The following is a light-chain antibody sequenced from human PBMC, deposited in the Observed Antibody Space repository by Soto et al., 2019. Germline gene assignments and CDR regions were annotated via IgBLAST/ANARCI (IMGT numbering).Light chain of an antibody. CDR2: DAS. V-gene: IGKV1-5*01. CDR1: QSISSW. CDR3: LQHNSYPLT. J-gene: IGKJ4*01. Sequence: DIHMTQSPSSLSASVGYRFTITCRASQSISSWLAWYQQKPGKAPKLLIYDASTLESGVPSRFRGSGSGTEFTLTISSLQPEDFETYYCLQHNSYPLTFGQGTKVDIK.